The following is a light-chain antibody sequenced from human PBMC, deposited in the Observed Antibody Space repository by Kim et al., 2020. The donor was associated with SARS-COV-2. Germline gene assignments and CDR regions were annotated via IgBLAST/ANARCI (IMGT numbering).Light chain of an antibody. CDR3: QTWGTGIWV. CDR1: SGHSSYA. V-gene: IGLV4-69*01. J-gene: IGLJ3*02. Sequence: ASVKLTCTLSSGHSSYAIAWHQQEPEKGPRYLMKLNSDGSHSKGDGIPDRFSGSSSGAERYLTISGLQSEDEADYYCQTWGTGIWVFSGGTQLTVL. CDR2: LNSDGSH.